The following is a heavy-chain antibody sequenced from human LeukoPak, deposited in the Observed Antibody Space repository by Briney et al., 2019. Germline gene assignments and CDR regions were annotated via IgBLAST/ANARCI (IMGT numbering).Heavy chain of an antibody. CDR1: GFTFSTYA. D-gene: IGHD2-21*02. V-gene: IGHV3-23*01. J-gene: IGHJ4*02. Sequence: PGGSLRLSCAASGFTFSTYAMNWVRQAPGKGLEWVSSISSNGGSTYYADSVKGRFTISRDNSKNTLFLQMNSLRAKDSAVYYCAKKAYCGGDCYSATSLDYWGQGTLVTVSS. CDR3: AKKAYCGGDCYSATSLDY. CDR2: ISSNGGST.